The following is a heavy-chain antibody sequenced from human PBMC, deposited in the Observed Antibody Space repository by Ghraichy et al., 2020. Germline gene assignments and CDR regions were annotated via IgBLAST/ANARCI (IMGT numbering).Heavy chain of an antibody. CDR1: GYTFADYG. V-gene: IGHV1-18*01. Sequence: ASVKVSCKSSGYTFADYGISWVRQAPGQGLEWMGWINPYNEITNFAQKFQGRVTMSTDTSTTTAYMELRSLRSDDTAVYYCARDKHRDYSAYDSKFWGQGTLVTVSS. CDR3: ARDKHRDYSAYDSKF. D-gene: IGHD5-12*01. CDR2: INPYNEIT. J-gene: IGHJ4*02.